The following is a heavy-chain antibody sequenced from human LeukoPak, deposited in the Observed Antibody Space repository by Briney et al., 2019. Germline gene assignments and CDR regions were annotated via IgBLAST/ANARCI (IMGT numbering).Heavy chain of an antibody. V-gene: IGHV4-34*01. D-gene: IGHD2-2*01. Sequence: PSETLSLTCAVYGGSFSGYYWSWIRQPPGKGLEWIGEINHSGSTNYNPSLKSRVTISVDTSKNQFSLKLSSVTAADTAVYYCARGVVPGYWFDPWGQGTLVTVSS. J-gene: IGHJ5*02. CDR1: GGSFSGYY. CDR2: INHSGST. CDR3: ARGVVPGYWFDP.